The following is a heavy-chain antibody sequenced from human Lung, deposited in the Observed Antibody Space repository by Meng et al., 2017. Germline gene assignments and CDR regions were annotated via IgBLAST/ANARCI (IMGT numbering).Heavy chain of an antibody. D-gene: IGHD6-13*01. CDR2: INPKSGDT. J-gene: IGHJ4*02. CDR1: GHRLPDYW. V-gene: IGHV1-2*06. CDR3: ARDEDISAAGKLFGDY. Sequence: QGELVKSGTEVREPGASVKVPCKACGHRLPDYWLPWVRRAPGQGLEWMGRINPKSGDTHYAQRFQGRVTMTGDTSLSTAYMELSGLRSDDTAMYYCARDEDISAAGKLFGDYWGQGTLVTVSS.